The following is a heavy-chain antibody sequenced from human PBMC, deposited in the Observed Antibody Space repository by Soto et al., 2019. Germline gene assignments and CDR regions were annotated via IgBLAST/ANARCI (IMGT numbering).Heavy chain of an antibody. CDR1: GFTFSSYW. CDR2: INSDGSST. Sequence: EVQLVESGGGLVQPGGSLRLSCAASGFTFSSYWMHWVRQAPGKGLVWVSRINSDGSSTSYADSVKGRFTISRDNAKNTLYLQMNSLRAEDTAVYYCARELGNKGYSYGYDYYYYYGMDVWGQGTTVTVSS. V-gene: IGHV3-74*01. D-gene: IGHD5-18*01. CDR3: ARELGNKGYSYGYDYYYYYGMDV. J-gene: IGHJ6*02.